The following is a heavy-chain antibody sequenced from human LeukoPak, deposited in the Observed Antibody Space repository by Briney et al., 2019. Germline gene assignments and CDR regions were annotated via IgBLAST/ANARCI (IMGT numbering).Heavy chain of an antibody. J-gene: IGHJ4*02. CDR3: ARGRLNYNSGGYYENPHLDY. CDR2: INPRGGST. D-gene: IGHD3-22*01. Sequence: ASVKVSCEASGYTFTSYYMHWVRQAPGQGIEWMGRINPRGGSTDYAQKFQGRVTMTREMSTSTVNMDLSSLRSEDTAVYYCARGRLNYNSGGYYENPHLDYWGQGTLVTVSS. CDR1: GYTFTSYY. V-gene: IGHV1-46*01.